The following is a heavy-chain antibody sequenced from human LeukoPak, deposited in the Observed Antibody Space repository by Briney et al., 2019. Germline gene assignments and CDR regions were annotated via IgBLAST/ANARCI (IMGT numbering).Heavy chain of an antibody. J-gene: IGHJ6*02. Sequence: PGRSLRLSCDASGFSFNTYAMHWVRQAPGKGLEWVSYIINSGGNVYYTDSVQGRFTISRDNAKNSLFLQMNSLRDEDTAVYYCARVGRGVYGMDVWGQETTVTVSS. CDR3: ARVGRGVYGMDV. CDR2: IINSGGNV. CDR1: GFSFNTYA. V-gene: IGHV3-48*02. D-gene: IGHD3-10*01.